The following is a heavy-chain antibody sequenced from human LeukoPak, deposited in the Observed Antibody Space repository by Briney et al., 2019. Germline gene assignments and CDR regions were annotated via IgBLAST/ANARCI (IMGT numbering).Heavy chain of an antibody. D-gene: IGHD2-2*01. CDR2: ISGYNSKP. V-gene: IGHV1-18*01. Sequence: GASVKVSCKTSGYSFTNYGITWVRQAPGQGLEWMGWISGYNSKPFYAQNFQGRVTMTTDTSTSTVYMEVRSLRSDDTAVHYCARGPIIDIAIVPAADEYYYMDVWGKGTTVTVSS. J-gene: IGHJ6*03. CDR3: ARGPIIDIAIVPAADEYYYMDV. CDR1: GYSFTNYG.